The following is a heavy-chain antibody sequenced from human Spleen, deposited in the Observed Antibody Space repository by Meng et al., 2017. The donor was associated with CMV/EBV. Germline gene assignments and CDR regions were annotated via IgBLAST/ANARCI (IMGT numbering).Heavy chain of an antibody. V-gene: IGHV4-39*07. CDR2: IYYSGST. D-gene: IGHD6-19*01. J-gene: IGHJ4*02. CDR1: GGSISSYY. CDR3: ARDSGWYNPFRR. Sequence: LKESGPGLGKPSETLSLTCTVSGGSISSYYWSWIRQPPGKGLEWIGSIYYSGSTYYNPSLKSRVTISVDTSKNQFSLKLSSVTAADTAVYYCARDSGWYNPFRRWGQGTLVTVSS.